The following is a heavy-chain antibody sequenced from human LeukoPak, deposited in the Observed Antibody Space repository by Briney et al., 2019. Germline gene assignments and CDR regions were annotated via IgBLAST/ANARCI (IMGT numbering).Heavy chain of an antibody. CDR3: AKDVGSSDPSSSFDY. Sequence: PGRSLRLSCAASGFTFDDYAMHWVRQAPGKGLEWVSGISRNSGTIGYADSVKGRFTISRDNDKNSLYLQMNSLRAEDTPLYYCAKDVGSSDPSSSFDYWGQGTLVTVSS. CDR2: ISRNSGTI. J-gene: IGHJ4*02. V-gene: IGHV3-9*01. CDR1: GFTFDDYA.